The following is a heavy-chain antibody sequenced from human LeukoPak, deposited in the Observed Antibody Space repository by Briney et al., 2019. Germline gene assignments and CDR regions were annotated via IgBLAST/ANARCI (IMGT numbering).Heavy chain of an antibody. J-gene: IGHJ4*02. Sequence: PSETLSLTCAVYGGSFSDYYWNWIRQRPGKGFEWIGEMSHSGSTKYNPSLKSRVTISVDTSKNQFSLRLSSVTAADTAVYYCLLVVVVATTPVDYWGQGTLVTVSS. CDR2: MSHSGST. V-gene: IGHV4-34*01. CDR3: LLVVVVATTPVDY. CDR1: GGSFSDYY. D-gene: IGHD2-15*01.